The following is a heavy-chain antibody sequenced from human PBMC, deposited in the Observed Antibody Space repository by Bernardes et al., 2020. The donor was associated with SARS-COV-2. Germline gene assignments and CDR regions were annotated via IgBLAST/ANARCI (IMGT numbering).Heavy chain of an antibody. V-gene: IGHV3-23*01. CDR3: AKDWGYYYDSSGQIDY. CDR1: GFTFSSYA. Sequence: GGSLRLSCAASGFTFSSYAMSWVRQAPGKGLEWVSAISGSGGSTYYADSVKGRFTFSRDNSKNTLYLQMNSLRAEDMAVYYCAKDWGYYYDSSGQIDYWGQGTLVTVSS. D-gene: IGHD3-22*01. CDR2: ISGSGGST. J-gene: IGHJ4*02.